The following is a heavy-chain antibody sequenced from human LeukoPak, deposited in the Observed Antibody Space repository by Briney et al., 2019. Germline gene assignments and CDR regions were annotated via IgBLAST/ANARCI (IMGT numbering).Heavy chain of an antibody. Sequence: GGSLRLSCAASGFTFTTYWMHWVRQAPGKGLVWVSHINSDGSITSYADSVKGRFTISRDNAKNTLYLQMNSLRAEDTAVYYCARDAVDTANAVWGQGTTVTVS. V-gene: IGHV3-74*01. D-gene: IGHD5-18*01. J-gene: IGHJ6*02. CDR1: GFTFTTYW. CDR2: INSDGSIT. CDR3: ARDAVDTANAV.